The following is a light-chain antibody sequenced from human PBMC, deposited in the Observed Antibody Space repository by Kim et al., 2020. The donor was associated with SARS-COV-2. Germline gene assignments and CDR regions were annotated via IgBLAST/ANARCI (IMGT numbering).Light chain of an antibody. J-gene: IGLJ7*01. CDR2: EDN. CDR1: SGSIASNY. V-gene: IGLV6-57*04. CDR3: QSYDSSNHAV. Sequence: NFMLTQPHSVSESPWKTVTISCTRSSGSIASNYVQWYQQRPGSAPTTVIYEDNQRPSGVPDRFSGSIDSSSNSASLTISGLKTEDEADYYCQSYDSSNHAVFGGGTQLTVL.